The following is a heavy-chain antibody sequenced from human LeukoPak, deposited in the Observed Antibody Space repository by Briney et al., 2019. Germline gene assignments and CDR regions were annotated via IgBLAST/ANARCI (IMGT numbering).Heavy chain of an antibody. J-gene: IGHJ6*03. Sequence: SETLSLTCIVSVGSISSGGYYLSWFRQHPGKGLEWIGYIYYSGSTYYNPSLKSRVTISVDTSKNQFSLKLSSVTAADTAVYYCARVRENYYYYYMDVWGKGTTVTVSS. CDR1: VGSISSGGYY. CDR3: ARVRENYYYYYMDV. CDR2: IYYSGST. D-gene: IGHD1-26*01. V-gene: IGHV4-31*03.